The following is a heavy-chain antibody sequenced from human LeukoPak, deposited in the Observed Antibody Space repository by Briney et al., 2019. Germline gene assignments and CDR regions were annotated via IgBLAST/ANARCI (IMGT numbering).Heavy chain of an antibody. CDR2: ISGSGGST. V-gene: IGHV3-23*01. CDR3: AKGTAVTTSLPVDY. CDR1: GFTFSSYG. J-gene: IGHJ4*02. Sequence: PGGSLRLSCAASGFTFSSYGMSWVRQAPGKGLEWVSAISGSGGSTYYADSVKGRFTISRDNSKNTLYLQMNSLRAEDTAVYYCAKGTAVTTSLPVDYWGQGTLVTVSS. D-gene: IGHD4-17*01.